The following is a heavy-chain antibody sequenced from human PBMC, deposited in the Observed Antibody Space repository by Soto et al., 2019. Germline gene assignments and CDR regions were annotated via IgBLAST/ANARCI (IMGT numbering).Heavy chain of an antibody. Sequence: SETRSLTCTVSGGSISSGGYYWSWIRQHPGKGLEWIGYIYYSGSTYYNPSLKSRVTISVDTSKNQFSLKLSSVTAADTAVYYCARWAVLFWSGYNWFDPWGQGTLVTVSS. CDR3: ARWAVLFWSGYNWFDP. V-gene: IGHV4-31*03. CDR2: IYYSGST. J-gene: IGHJ5*02. D-gene: IGHD3-3*01. CDR1: GGSISSGGYY.